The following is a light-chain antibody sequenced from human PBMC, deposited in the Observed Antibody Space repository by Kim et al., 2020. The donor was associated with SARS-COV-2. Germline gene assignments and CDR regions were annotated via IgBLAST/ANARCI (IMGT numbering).Light chain of an antibody. CDR1: QRVSSSY. CDR3: QQYGSSPYT. CDR2: GAS. Sequence: LSPGESAPLSCRASQRVSSSYLAWYQQKPGQAPRLLIYGASSRATGIPDRFSGSGSGTDFTLTISRLEPEDFAVYYCQQYGSSPYTFGQGTKLEI. J-gene: IGKJ2*01. V-gene: IGKV3-20*01.